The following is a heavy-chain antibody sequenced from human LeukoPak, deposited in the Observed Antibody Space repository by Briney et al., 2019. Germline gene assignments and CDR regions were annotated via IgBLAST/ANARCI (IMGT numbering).Heavy chain of an antibody. Sequence: PGRSLRLSCAASGFTFSNFGMHWVRQAPGKGLEWVAAVLYDGSKKFYSDSVKGRFSIYRDNSNYTLFVQMHSLRPDDTAVYYCARGAVVGATSGDYWGQGTLVTVSS. CDR2: VLYDGSKK. CDR1: GFTFSNFG. J-gene: IGHJ4*02. D-gene: IGHD1-26*01. CDR3: ARGAVVGATSGDY. V-gene: IGHV3-30*03.